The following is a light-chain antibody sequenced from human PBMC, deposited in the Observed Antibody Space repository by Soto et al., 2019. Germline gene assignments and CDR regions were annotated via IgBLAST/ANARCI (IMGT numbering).Light chain of an antibody. J-gene: IGKJ1*01. CDR1: QSVFSRFRNKNY. CDR3: QQYYTTPTWT. Sequence: DIVMTQSPDSLTLSRGERATINCKSSQSVFSRFRNKNYLGWFQQKPGQTPRLLIYWASTRESGVSDRFSGSGSGTDFTLTIDSLQAEDVAVYYCQQYYTTPTWTFGQGTKVEV. V-gene: IGKV4-1*01. CDR2: WAS.